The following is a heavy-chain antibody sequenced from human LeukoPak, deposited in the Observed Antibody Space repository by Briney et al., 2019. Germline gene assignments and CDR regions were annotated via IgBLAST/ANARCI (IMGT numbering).Heavy chain of an antibody. CDR3: ANGPYSGSYYFDY. Sequence: PGGSLRLSSAASGFTFSSYGMHWVRQAPGKGLEWVAFIRYDGSNKYYADSVKGRFTISRDNSKNTLYLQMNSLRAEDTAVYYCANGPYSGSYYFDYWGQGTLVTVSS. CDR2: IRYDGSNK. J-gene: IGHJ4*02. V-gene: IGHV3-30*02. D-gene: IGHD1-26*01. CDR1: GFTFSSYG.